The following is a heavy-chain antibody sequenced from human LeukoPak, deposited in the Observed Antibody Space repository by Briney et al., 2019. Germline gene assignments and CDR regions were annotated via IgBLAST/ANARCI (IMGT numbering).Heavy chain of an antibody. D-gene: IGHD6-13*01. Sequence: ASVKVSCKASGYIFSNYDINWVRQATGQGLEWMGWMNPNSGNIGYAQKFQGRVTITKNTSINTAYMDLSRLTSEDTAVYYCARGSGYSDYFDYWGQGTLVTVSS. J-gene: IGHJ4*02. CDR3: ARGSGYSDYFDY. CDR2: MNPNSGNI. V-gene: IGHV1-8*03. CDR1: GYIFSNYD.